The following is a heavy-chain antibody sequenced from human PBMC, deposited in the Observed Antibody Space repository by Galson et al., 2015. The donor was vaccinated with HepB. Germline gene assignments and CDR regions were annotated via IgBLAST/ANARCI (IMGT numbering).Heavy chain of an antibody. V-gene: IGHV5-51*01. D-gene: IGHD6-13*01. CDR3: ARQIAAAGTHWFDP. Sequence: QSGAEVKKPGESLKISCKTSGYSVTNYWVAWVRQMPGKGLEWMGILYPGDSDTRYSPSFQGQVTFSADKSISTAYLQWSSLKASDTAMYYCARQIAAAGTHWFDPWGQGTLVTVSS. CDR2: LYPGDSDT. CDR1: GYSVTNYW. J-gene: IGHJ5*02.